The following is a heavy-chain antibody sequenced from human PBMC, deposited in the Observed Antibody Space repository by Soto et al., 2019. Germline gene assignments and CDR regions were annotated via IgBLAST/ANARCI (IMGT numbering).Heavy chain of an antibody. CDR3: ARVNGYYYYGIDV. D-gene: IGHD3-22*01. Sequence: PGGSLRLSCAASGFTFSDYYMSWIRQAPGKGLEWVSDISSSGSIIYYADSVKGRFTISRDNAKNSLYLQMNSLRAEDTAVYYCARVNGYYYYGIDVWGQGTTVTVSS. V-gene: IGHV3-11*01. CDR1: GFTFSDYY. CDR2: ISSSGSII. J-gene: IGHJ6*02.